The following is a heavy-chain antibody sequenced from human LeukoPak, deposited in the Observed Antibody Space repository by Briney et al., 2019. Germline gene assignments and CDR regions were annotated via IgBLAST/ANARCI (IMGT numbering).Heavy chain of an antibody. CDR2: ISSSSSYI. CDR3: ARRATIFGVVISYYYYYMDV. CDR1: GFTFSSYS. V-gene: IGHV3-21*01. Sequence: GGSLRLSCAASGFTFSSYSMNWVRQAPGKGLEWVSSISSSSSYIYYADSVKGRFTISRDNAKNSLYLQMNSLRAEDTAVYYCARRATIFGVVISYYYYYMDVWGKGTTVTVSS. J-gene: IGHJ6*03. D-gene: IGHD3-3*01.